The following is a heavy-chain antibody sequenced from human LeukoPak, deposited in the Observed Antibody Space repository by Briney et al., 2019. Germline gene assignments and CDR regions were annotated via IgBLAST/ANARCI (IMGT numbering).Heavy chain of an antibody. CDR1: GGSISSGGYY. V-gene: IGHV4-31*03. CDR3: AREGYYGSGSYWYYFDY. CDR2: IYYSGST. D-gene: IGHD3-10*01. Sequence: SETLSLTCTVSGGSISSGGYYWGWIRQHPGKGLEWIGYIYYSGSTYYNPSLKSRVTISVDTSKNQFSLKLSSVTAADTAVYYCAREGYYGSGSYWYYFDYWGQGTLVTVSS. J-gene: IGHJ4*02.